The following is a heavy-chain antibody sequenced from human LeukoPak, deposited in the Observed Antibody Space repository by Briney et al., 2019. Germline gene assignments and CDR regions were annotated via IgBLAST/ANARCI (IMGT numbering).Heavy chain of an antibody. CDR3: ARDGGYDFWSGYYQDY. V-gene: IGHV3-30-3*01. D-gene: IGHD3-3*01. Sequence: GRSLRLSCATSGFTFSRYAMHWVRQAPGKGLEWVALISYDANIGSNKYYADSVKGRFTISRDNSKNTLYLQMNSLRAEDTAVYYCARDGGYDFWSGYYQDYWGQGTLVTVSS. J-gene: IGHJ4*02. CDR2: ISYDANIGSNK. CDR1: GFTFSRYA.